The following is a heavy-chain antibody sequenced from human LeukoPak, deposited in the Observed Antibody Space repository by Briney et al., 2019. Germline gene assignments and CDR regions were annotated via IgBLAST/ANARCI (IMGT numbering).Heavy chain of an antibody. V-gene: IGHV3-48*02. CDR2: ISSSSSTI. D-gene: IGHD3-10*01. J-gene: IGHJ4*02. CDR3: ARDRDSFDY. Sequence: PGGSLRLSCAVSGFNFRDHWMDWVRQAPGKGLEWVSYISSSSSTIYYADSVKGRFIISRDNAKNSLYLQMNSLRDEDTAVYYCARDRDSFDYWGQGTLVTVSS. CDR1: GFNFRDHW.